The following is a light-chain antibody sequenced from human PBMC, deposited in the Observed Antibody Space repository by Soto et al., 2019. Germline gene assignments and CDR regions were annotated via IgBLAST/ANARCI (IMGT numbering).Light chain of an antibody. CDR1: QDVGRY. J-gene: IGKJ1*01. CDR3: QHYKNYPWT. Sequence: AIRMTQSPSSLSASAGDRVAIACRASQDVGRYLAWYQQKPGQAPKLLIYGASTLQSGVPSSFSGGGSGTDFTLTISCLQSEDFATYYCQHYKNYPWTFGQGTKVEIK. CDR2: GAS. V-gene: IGKV1-8*01.